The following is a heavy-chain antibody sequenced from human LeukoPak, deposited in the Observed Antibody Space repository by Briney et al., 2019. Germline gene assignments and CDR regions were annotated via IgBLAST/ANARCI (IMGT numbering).Heavy chain of an antibody. CDR3: ARKGPSGSSFDY. J-gene: IGHJ4*02. CDR2: INPSGGST. D-gene: IGHD6-25*01. CDR1: GYILTSYY. V-gene: IGHV1-46*01. Sequence: ASVKVSCKASGYILTSYYMHWVRQAPGQGLEWMGIINPSGGSTSYAQKFQGRVTITTDESTSTAYMELSSLRSEDTAVYYCARKGPSGSSFDYWGQGTLVTVSS.